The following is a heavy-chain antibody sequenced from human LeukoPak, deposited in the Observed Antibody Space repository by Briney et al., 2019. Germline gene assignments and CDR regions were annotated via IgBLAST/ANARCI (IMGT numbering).Heavy chain of an antibody. CDR2: INSDGSST. D-gene: IGHD3-22*01. V-gene: IGHV3-74*01. CDR1: GFTFSSYW. Sequence: PGGSLRLPCAASGFTFSSYWMHWVRQAPGKGLVWVSRINSDGSSTSYADSVKGRFTISRDNAKNTLYLQMNSLRAEDTAVYYCARVMIVVRYYYYYYMDVWGKGTTVTVSS. CDR3: ARVMIVVRYYYYYYMDV. J-gene: IGHJ6*03.